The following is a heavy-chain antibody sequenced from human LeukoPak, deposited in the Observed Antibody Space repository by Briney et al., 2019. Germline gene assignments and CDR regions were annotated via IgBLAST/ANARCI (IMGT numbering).Heavy chain of an antibody. CDR1: GFTFDNYA. V-gene: IGHV3-74*01. J-gene: IGHJ3*02. Sequence: GGSLRLSCAASGFTFDNYALHWVRQAPGKGLEWVSRVNGDGSSTNYADSVKGRFTISRDNAKNTLYLQMNGLRAEDTAMYYCAKAATGTRNAFDIWGQGTMVTVSS. D-gene: IGHD6-13*01. CDR3: AKAATGTRNAFDI. CDR2: VNGDGSST.